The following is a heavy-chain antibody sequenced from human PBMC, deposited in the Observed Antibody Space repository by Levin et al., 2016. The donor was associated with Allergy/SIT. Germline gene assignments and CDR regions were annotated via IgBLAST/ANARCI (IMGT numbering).Heavy chain of an antibody. Sequence: GESLKISCKGSGYSFTSYWIGWVRQMPGKGLEWMGIIYPGDSDTRYSPSFQGQVTISADKSISTAYLQWSSLKASDTAMYYCALTYYYGSGRPDAFDIWGQGTMVTVSS. CDR3: ALTYYYGSGRPDAFDI. D-gene: IGHD3-10*01. V-gene: IGHV5-51*01. J-gene: IGHJ3*02. CDR1: GYSFTSYW. CDR2: IYPGDSDT.